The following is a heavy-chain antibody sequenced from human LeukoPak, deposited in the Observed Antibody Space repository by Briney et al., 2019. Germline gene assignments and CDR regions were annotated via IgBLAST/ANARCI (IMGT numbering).Heavy chain of an antibody. V-gene: IGHV5-51*01. CDR2: IYPGDSDT. Sequence: GESLKISCKGSGYSFTSYWIGWVRQMPGKGLGWMGIIYPGDSDTRYSPSFQGQVTISADKSISTAYLQWSSLKASDTAMYYCARRVEMATSSPSPGAALPYYYYGMDVWGQGTTVTVSS. CDR3: ARRVEMATSSPSPGAALPYYYYGMDV. J-gene: IGHJ6*02. D-gene: IGHD5-24*01. CDR1: GYSFTSYW.